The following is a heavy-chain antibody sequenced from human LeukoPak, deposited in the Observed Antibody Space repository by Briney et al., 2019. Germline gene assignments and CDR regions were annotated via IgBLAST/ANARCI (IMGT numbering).Heavy chain of an antibody. CDR1: GGSISGSY. Sequence: PSETLSLTCTVSGGSISGSYWSWIRQPPGKGLELIAYMYNSGSTNYNPSLKSRVTISIDTSKNQFSLKLSSLTAADTAIYYCARGIESYGDYGYWGQGILVTVSS. D-gene: IGHD4-17*01. CDR2: MYNSGST. CDR3: ARGIESYGDYGY. J-gene: IGHJ4*02. V-gene: IGHV4-59*01.